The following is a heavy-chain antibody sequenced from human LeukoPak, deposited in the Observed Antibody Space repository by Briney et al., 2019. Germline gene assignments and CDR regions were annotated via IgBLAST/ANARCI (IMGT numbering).Heavy chain of an antibody. CDR1: GYSFTSYW. D-gene: IGHD3-10*01. Sequence: GGSLKISCKGSGYSFTSYWFGWVSQMPGKGLVWMGIFYTGDCDTRYSPSFQGQVTISAKKSIRTAHLQWRNLQASDTTMYYCARQTRYYYGSWSYYPFDYWVQGTLVTVSP. CDR2: FYTGDCDT. J-gene: IGHJ4*02. CDR3: ARQTRYYYGSWSYYPFDY. V-gene: IGHV5-51*01.